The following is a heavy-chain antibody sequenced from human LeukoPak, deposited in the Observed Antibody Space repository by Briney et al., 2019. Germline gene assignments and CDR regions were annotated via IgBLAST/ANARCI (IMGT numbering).Heavy chain of an antibody. D-gene: IGHD3-22*01. CDR1: GGSINTYY. CDR2: IYSDGST. J-gene: IGHJ4*02. CDR3: ARLLSSGRSDY. V-gene: IGHV4-59*01. Sequence: SETLSLTCTVSGGSINTYYWSWIRQPPGKGLEWLGYIYSDGSTNYNPSLKSRLTISVDTSKNQFSLKLSSVIAAGTAVYYCARLLSSGRSDYWGQGTLVTVSS.